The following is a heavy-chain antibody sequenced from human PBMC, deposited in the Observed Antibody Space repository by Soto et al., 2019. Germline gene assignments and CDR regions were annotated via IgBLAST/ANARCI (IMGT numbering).Heavy chain of an antibody. Sequence: SETLSLTCTVSGGSISSSSYYWGWIRQPPGKGLEWIGSIYYSGSTYYNPSLKSRVTISVDTSKNQFSLKLSSVTAADTAVYYCARLIWYGYYFDYWRQGTLVTVSS. CDR1: GGSISSSSYY. CDR2: IYYSGST. D-gene: IGHD6-13*01. V-gene: IGHV4-39*01. CDR3: ARLIWYGYYFDY. J-gene: IGHJ4*02.